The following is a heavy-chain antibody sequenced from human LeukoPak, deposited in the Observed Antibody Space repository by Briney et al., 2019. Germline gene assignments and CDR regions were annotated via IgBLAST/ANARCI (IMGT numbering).Heavy chain of an antibody. D-gene: IGHD3/OR15-3a*01. CDR3: VREGPRGLAFDI. V-gene: IGHV3-23*01. J-gene: IGHJ3*02. Sequence: GGSLRLSCAASGFTFSNAWMGWVRQAPGKGLEWVSGISASGGSTFYADSVKGRFTISRDNSKNTLYLQMNGLRVEDTAVYYCVREGPRGLAFDIWGQGTMVTVSS. CDR2: ISASGGST. CDR1: GFTFSNAW.